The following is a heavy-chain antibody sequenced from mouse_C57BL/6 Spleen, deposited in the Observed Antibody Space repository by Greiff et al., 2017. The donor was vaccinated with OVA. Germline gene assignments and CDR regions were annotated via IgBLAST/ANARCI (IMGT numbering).Heavy chain of an antibody. D-gene: IGHD2-3*01. V-gene: IGHV1-75*01. CDR1: GYSFTDYY. Sequence: VPLQQSGPELVKPGASVQISCKASGYSFTDYYINWVKQRPGQGLEWIGWIFPGSGSTYYNEKFKGKATLTVDKSSSTAYMLRSSLTTEDSAVYYCASLDYDGCPSWAMDYWGQGTSVTVSS. CDR2: IFPGSGST. CDR3: ASLDYDGCPSWAMDY. J-gene: IGHJ4*01.